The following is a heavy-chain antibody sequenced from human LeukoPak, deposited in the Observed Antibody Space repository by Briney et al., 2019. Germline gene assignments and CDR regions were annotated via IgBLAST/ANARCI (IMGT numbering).Heavy chain of an antibody. CDR2: IYYSGNT. D-gene: IGHD5-12*01. J-gene: IGHJ6*03. Sequence: PSETLSLTCTVSGVSISSHYWSWIRQPPGKGLEWIGYIYYSGNTNYNPSLKSRVTISVDKSKNQFSLKLSSVTAADTAVYYCARNPGYSGYDPVPYYYMDVWGKGTTVTVSS. CDR1: GVSISSHY. CDR3: ARNPGYSGYDPVPYYYMDV. V-gene: IGHV4-59*11.